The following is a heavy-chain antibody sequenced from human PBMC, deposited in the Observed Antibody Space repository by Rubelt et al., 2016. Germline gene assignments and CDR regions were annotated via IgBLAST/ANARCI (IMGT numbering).Heavy chain of an antibody. CDR2: INSNGGSA. D-gene: IGHD3-16*01. CDR1: GFTFSGHT. J-gene: IGHJ4*02. CDR3: AKPSGGASHNLDS. Sequence: EVQLLESGGTLVQPGGSLRLSCAASGFTFSGHTMFWVRQAPGKGLEWVSLINSNGGSADYADSVKGGFTISRDNSKNTLFLNMSSLRAEDTATYYCAKPSGGASHNLDSWGQGTLVIVSS. V-gene: IGHV3-23*01.